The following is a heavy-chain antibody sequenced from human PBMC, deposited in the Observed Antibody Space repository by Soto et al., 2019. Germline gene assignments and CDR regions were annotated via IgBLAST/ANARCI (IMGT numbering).Heavy chain of an antibody. Sequence: QVQLQESGPGLVKPSQTLSLTCTVSGGSISSGGYYWSWIRQHPGKGLEWIGYIYYSGSTYYNPCLKSRVTISVDTSKNQFSLELSSVTAADTAVYYCAGLGYCSGGSCFNWFDPWGQGTLVTVSS. CDR1: GGSISSGGYY. CDR2: IYYSGST. V-gene: IGHV4-31*03. CDR3: AGLGYCSGGSCFNWFDP. D-gene: IGHD2-15*01. J-gene: IGHJ5*02.